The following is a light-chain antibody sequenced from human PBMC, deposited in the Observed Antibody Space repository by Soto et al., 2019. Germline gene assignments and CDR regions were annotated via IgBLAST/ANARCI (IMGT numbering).Light chain of an antibody. V-gene: IGKV3-20*01. CDR1: QSVNTAY. CDR2: GAS. J-gene: IGKJ2*01. Sequence: EIVLTQSPGTLSLSPGERATFSCRASQSVNTAYIAWYQQKPGQAPRLLIYGASSRATGIPDRFSGSGSGTDFTLTISRLEPEDFAVYYCQQYDRSPLYTFGQGTRLEI. CDR3: QQYDRSPLYT.